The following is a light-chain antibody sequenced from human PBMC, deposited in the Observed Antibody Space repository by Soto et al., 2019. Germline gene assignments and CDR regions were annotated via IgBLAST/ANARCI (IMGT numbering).Light chain of an antibody. Sequence: DIQLTQSPSFLSASVGDRVTITCRASQGISSYLAWYQQKPGKAPKLLIYAASTLQSGVPSRFSGSGSGTEFTLTSSSLQPEDFATYYCQQLGFTFGPGTKVDIK. CDR2: AAS. J-gene: IGKJ3*01. V-gene: IGKV1-9*01. CDR1: QGISSY. CDR3: QQLGFT.